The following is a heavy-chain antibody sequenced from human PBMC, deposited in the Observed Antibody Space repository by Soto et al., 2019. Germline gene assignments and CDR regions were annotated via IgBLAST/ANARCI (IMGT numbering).Heavy chain of an antibody. D-gene: IGHD1-26*01. CDR2: ISAYNGNT. V-gene: IGHV1-18*01. J-gene: IGHJ3*02. Sequence: GVSVKVSCKASGYTFTSYGISWVRHAPGQGLEWMGWISAYNGNTNYAQKLQGRVTMTTDTSTSTAYMELRSLRSDDTAVYYCARGVGVPHGSAFDIWGQGTMVTVSS. CDR1: GYTFTSYG. CDR3: ARGVGVPHGSAFDI.